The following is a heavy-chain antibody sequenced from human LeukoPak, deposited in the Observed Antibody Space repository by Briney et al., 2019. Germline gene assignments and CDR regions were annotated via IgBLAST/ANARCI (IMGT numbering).Heavy chain of an antibody. J-gene: IGHJ5*02. D-gene: IGHD5-18*01. CDR2: IYYSGST. CDR3: ARWIQLWRVGFDP. Sequence: SETLCLTCTVSGGSISSYYWGWIRQPPGKGLEWIGSIYYSGSTYYNPSLKSRVTISVDTSKNQFSLKLSSVTAADTAVYYCARWIQLWRVGFDPWGQGTLVTVSS. CDR1: GGSISSYY. V-gene: IGHV4-39*01.